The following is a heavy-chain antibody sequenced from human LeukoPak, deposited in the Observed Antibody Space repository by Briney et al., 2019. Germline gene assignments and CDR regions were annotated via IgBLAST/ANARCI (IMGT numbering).Heavy chain of an antibody. CDR2: ISSTGGTI. CDR1: GFTFSNYL. CDR3: AKDAGTDQDILTGIDAFDI. Sequence: GGSLRLSCVGSGFTFSNYLMNWVRQAPGKGLEWVSFISSTGGTIYYADAVKGRFTISRDNSKNTLYLQMNSPRAEDTAAYYCAKDAGTDQDILTGIDAFDIWGQGTMVTVSS. J-gene: IGHJ3*02. V-gene: IGHV3-48*01. D-gene: IGHD3-9*01.